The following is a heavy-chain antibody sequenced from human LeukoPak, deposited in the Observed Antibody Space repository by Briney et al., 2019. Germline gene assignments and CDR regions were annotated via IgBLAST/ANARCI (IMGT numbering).Heavy chain of an antibody. CDR1: GYTFTSYY. J-gene: IGHJ4*02. CDR3: ARAIEVVPANGGVYFDY. V-gene: IGHV1-46*01. D-gene: IGHD2-2*01. Sequence: ASVKVSCKASGYTFTSYYMHWVRQAPGQGLEWMGIINPSGGSTSYAQKFQGRVTMTRDTSTSTVYMELSSLRSEDTAVYYCARAIEVVPANGGVYFDYWGQGTLVTVSS. CDR2: INPSGGST.